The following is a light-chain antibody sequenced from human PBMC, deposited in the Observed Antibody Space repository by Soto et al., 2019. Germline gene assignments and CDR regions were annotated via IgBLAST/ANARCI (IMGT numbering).Light chain of an antibody. CDR2: GAS. CDR1: QSVTSNY. V-gene: IGKV3-20*01. J-gene: IGKJ2*01. Sequence: EIVLTQSPGTLSLSPGERATLSCRASQSVTSNYLAWYQQKPGQAPRLLIYGASSRATGIPDRFSGSGSGTDFTLTISSLEPEDFAVYYCQQYVSSPRTFGQGTKLEIK. CDR3: QQYVSSPRT.